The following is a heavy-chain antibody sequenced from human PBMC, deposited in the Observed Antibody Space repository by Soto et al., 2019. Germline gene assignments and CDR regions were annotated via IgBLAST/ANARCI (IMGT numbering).Heavy chain of an antibody. V-gene: IGHV3-23*01. CDR1: GFTFSSYA. CDR2: ISGSGGST. J-gene: IGHJ6*02. CDR3: AKPVGARYYYYGMDV. D-gene: IGHD1-26*01. Sequence: EVQLLESGGGLVQPGGSLRLSCAASGFTFSSYAMSWVRQAPGKGLEWVSAISGSGGSTYYADSVKGRFTISRDNSKNTLYLQMNSLRAEDTAVFYCAKPVGARYYYYGMDVWGQGTTVTVSS.